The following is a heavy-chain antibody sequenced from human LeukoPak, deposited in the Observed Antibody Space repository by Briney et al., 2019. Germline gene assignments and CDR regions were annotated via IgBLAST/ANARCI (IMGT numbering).Heavy chain of an antibody. Sequence: GASVKVSSKDSGYTFTGYYMHWGRQAPGQGLEWMGLINPGGGNTNYTQNFQGRVTMTRDTSTSTIYMELSSLRSEHTAIYYCARIRDGYNDAYDIWGQGTVVTVPS. CDR2: INPGGGNT. CDR3: ARIRDGYNDAYDI. D-gene: IGHD5-24*01. CDR1: GYTFTGYY. V-gene: IGHV1-46*01. J-gene: IGHJ3*02.